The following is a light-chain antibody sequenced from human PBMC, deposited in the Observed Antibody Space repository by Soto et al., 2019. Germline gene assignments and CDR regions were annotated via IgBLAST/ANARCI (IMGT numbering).Light chain of an antibody. CDR1: QSLLHSSGYNY. Sequence: DIVMTQSPVALSVTPGEPASISCRSSQSLLHSSGYNYLDWYVQKPGQSPQLLIYLVSNRASGVPDRFSGSGSGTDFTLTISRLEPEDFAVYWCQQFGTSPYTFGQGTKVDIK. J-gene: IGKJ2*01. CDR2: LVS. V-gene: IGKV2-28*01. CDR3: QQFGTSPYT.